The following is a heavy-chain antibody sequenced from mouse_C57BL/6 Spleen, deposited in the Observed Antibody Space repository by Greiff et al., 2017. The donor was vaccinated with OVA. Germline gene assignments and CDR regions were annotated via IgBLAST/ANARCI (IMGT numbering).Heavy chain of an antibody. CDR3: ARGEDYGGNYFDY. V-gene: IGHV1-76*01. J-gene: IGHJ2*01. CDR1: GYTFTDYY. Sequence: QVQLQQSGAELVRPGASVKLSCKASGYTFTDYYINWVKQRPGQGLEWIARIYPGSGNTYYNEQFKGKATLTAEKSSSPASMQLSSLTSEDSAVYFCARGEDYGGNYFDYWGQGTTLTVSS. D-gene: IGHD2-4*01. CDR2: IYPGSGNT.